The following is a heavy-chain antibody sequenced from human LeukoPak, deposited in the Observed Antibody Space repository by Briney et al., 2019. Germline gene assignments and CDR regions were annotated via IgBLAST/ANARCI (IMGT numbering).Heavy chain of an antibody. CDR2: IYYSGST. CDR1: GGSISSSSYY. Sequence: SETLSLTCTVSGGSISSSSYYWGWIRQPPGKGLAWIGYIYYSGSTYYNPSLKSRLTISVDTSKNQFSLKLSSVTAADTAVYYCARVVDFDSSGYLFDFWGQGTLVTVSS. CDR3: ARVVDFDSSGYLFDF. J-gene: IGHJ4*02. D-gene: IGHD3-22*01. V-gene: IGHV4-30-4*08.